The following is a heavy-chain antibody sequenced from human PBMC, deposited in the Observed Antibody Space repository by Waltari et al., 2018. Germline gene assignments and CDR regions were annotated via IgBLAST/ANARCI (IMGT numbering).Heavy chain of an antibody. CDR2: IYYSGST. V-gene: IGHV4-59*01. Sequence: QVQLQESGPGLVKPSETLSLTCTVSGGSISSYYWSWIRQPPGKGLEWIGYIYYSGSTHHTPPLKGRVTISVDTSKDQCSLKLVSVTAADTAVYYCARVEGNYFGSSCYYDYWGQGTLVTVSS. J-gene: IGHJ4*02. CDR1: GGSISSYY. D-gene: IGHD3-22*01. CDR3: ARVEGNYFGSSCYYDY.